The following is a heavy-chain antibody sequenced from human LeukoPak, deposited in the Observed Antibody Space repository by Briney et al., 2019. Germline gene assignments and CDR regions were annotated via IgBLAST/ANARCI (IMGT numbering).Heavy chain of an antibody. D-gene: IGHD2-2*01. Sequence: PSETLSLTCTVSGGSVSTYSWSWIRQPPGKGLEWIGEINHSGSTNYNPSLKSRVTISVDTSKNQFSLKLSSVTAADTAVYYCVGGYCSSTSCYAFDYWGQGTLVTVSS. CDR3: VGGYCSSTSCYAFDY. CDR2: INHSGST. J-gene: IGHJ4*02. V-gene: IGHV4-34*01. CDR1: GGSVSTYS.